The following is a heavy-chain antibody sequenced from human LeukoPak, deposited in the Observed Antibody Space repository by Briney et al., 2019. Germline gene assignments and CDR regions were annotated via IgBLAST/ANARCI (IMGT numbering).Heavy chain of an antibody. CDR3: ARVVVSVTGEWRLYDY. Sequence: ASVKVSCKASGYTFTGYYMHWVRQAPGQGLEWMGRINPNSGGTNYAQKFQGRVTVTRDTSISTAYMELSRLRSDDTAVYYCARVVVSVTGEWRLYDYWGQGTLVTVSS. CDR2: INPNSGGT. V-gene: IGHV1-2*06. CDR1: GYTFTGYY. D-gene: IGHD7-27*01. J-gene: IGHJ4*02.